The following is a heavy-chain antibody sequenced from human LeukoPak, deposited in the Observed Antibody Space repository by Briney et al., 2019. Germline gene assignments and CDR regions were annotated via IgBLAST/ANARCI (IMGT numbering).Heavy chain of an antibody. CDR1: GGSISSSTYY. CDR2: ISYSGST. D-gene: IGHD2-2*01. Sequence: SETLSLTCTVSGGSISSSTYYWGWIRQPPGKGLEYIGSISYSGSTYYNPSLRSRVTISVDTSKNQFSLKLSSVTAADTAVYYCARGSPYHYWGQGTLVTVSS. V-gene: IGHV4-39*01. J-gene: IGHJ4*02. CDR3: ARGSPYHY.